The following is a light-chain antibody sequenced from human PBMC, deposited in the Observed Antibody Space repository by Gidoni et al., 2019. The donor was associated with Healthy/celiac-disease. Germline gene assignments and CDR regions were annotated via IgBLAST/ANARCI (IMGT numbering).Light chain of an antibody. CDR1: NIGSKS. J-gene: IGLJ2*01. CDR3: QVWDSSSDHVV. Sequence: SYVLTQPPSVSVAPGQTARITCGGNNIGSKSVHWSQQNPGQAPVLVVYDESDRPSGIPERFSGANYGNKATRTISRVEAGDEADYYCQVWDSSSDHVVFGGGTKLTVL. V-gene: IGLV3-21*02. CDR2: DES.